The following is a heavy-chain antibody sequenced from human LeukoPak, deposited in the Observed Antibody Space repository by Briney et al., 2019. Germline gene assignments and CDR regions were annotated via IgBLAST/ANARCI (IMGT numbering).Heavy chain of an antibody. CDR1: GYTFTSYD. Sequence: ASVTLSCKASGYTFTSYDINWVRQATGQGLEWMGWMNPNSGNTGYAQKFQGRVTITRNTSISTAYMELSSLRSEDTAVYYCARGHYYYYMDVWGKGTTVTVSS. V-gene: IGHV1-8*03. J-gene: IGHJ6*03. CDR3: ARGHYYYYMDV. CDR2: MNPNSGNT.